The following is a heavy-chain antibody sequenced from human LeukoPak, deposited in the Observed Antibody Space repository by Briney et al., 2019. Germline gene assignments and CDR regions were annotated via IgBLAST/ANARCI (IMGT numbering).Heavy chain of an antibody. Sequence: GGSLRLSCAASGFTFSSYEMNWVRQAPGKGLEWVSYISSSGSTIYHADSVKGRFTISRDNAKNSLYLQMNSLRAEDTAVYYCAREDYDILTGYYCGMDVWGQGTTVTVSS. J-gene: IGHJ6*02. CDR2: ISSSGSTI. D-gene: IGHD3-9*01. CDR3: AREDYDILTGYYCGMDV. CDR1: GFTFSSYE. V-gene: IGHV3-48*03.